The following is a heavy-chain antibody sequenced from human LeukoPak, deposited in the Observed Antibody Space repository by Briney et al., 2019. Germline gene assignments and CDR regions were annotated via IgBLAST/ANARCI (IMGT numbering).Heavy chain of an antibody. J-gene: IGHJ4*02. Sequence: SETLSLTCTVSGGSISNYYWSWIRQPPGKGLEWIGCIYYSGSTNYNPSLRSRVTISVDTSKNQFSLKLSSVTAADTAVYYCARQGTVHFDYWGQGTLVTVSS. D-gene: IGHD1/OR15-1a*01. CDR1: GGSISNYY. V-gene: IGHV4-59*08. CDR2: IYYSGST. CDR3: ARQGTVHFDY.